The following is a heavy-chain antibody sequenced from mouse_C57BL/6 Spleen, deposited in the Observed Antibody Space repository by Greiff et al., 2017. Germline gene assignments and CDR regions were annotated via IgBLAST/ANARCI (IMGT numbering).Heavy chain of an antibody. V-gene: IGHV1-61*01. CDR3: ARRDSNYPFAY. J-gene: IGHJ3*01. CDR1: GYTFTSYW. CDR2: IYPSDSET. Sequence: QVQLQQPGAELVRPGSSVKLSCKASGYTFTSYWMDWVKQRPGQGLEWIGNIYPSDSETHYNQKFKDKATLTVDKSSSTAYMQLSSLTSEDSAVDYCARRDSNYPFAYWGQGTLVTVSA. D-gene: IGHD2-5*01.